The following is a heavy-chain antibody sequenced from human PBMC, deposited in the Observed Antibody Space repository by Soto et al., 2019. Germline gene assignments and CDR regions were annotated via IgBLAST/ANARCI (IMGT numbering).Heavy chain of an antibody. D-gene: IGHD6-13*01. CDR3: ARFAKEENPKVGSWYYFDY. CDR2: IYYSGRT. J-gene: IGHJ4*02. Sequence: LSLTCTVSGCSISSGGYFWSWVRQHPGKGLEWIGNIYYSGRTYYNPSLKSRVTISVDTSKNQFSLNLSSVTAADTAVYYCARFAKEENPKVGSWYYFDYWGKGTPVTVSS. V-gene: IGHV4-31*03. CDR1: GCSISSGGYF.